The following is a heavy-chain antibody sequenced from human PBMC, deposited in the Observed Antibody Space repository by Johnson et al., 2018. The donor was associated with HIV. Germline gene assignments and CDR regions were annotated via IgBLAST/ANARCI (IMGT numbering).Heavy chain of an antibody. Sequence: QVQLVESGGGVVQPGRSLRLSCAASGFSFSPYALHWVRQTPGKGPEWVAVISHDGSKKYYAESVEGRFTISRDNFKNTLYLQMNSLRAEDTAVYYCARGGCGDAFDIWGQGTMVTVSS. V-gene: IGHV3-30*04. CDR2: ISHDGSKK. CDR1: GFSFSPYA. J-gene: IGHJ3*02. CDR3: ARGGCGDAFDI. D-gene: IGHD2-21*01.